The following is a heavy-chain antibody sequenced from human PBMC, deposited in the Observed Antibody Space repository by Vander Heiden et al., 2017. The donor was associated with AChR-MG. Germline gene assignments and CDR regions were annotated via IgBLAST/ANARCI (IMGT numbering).Heavy chain of an antibody. CDR2: ISNDGENK. CDR3: AKILTDTSGWENVDF. V-gene: IGHV3-30*18. D-gene: IGHD6-19*01. Sequence: QVQLVESGGGVVRPGRPLRLSGAASGFPFLAHGMHWVRQAPGKGLEWVAFISNDGENKNYAESVKGRFFISRDNSKKSLHLLVNSLRSEDTAVYFCAKILTDTSGWENVDFWGQGTLVTVSS. CDR1: GFPFLAHG. J-gene: IGHJ4*02.